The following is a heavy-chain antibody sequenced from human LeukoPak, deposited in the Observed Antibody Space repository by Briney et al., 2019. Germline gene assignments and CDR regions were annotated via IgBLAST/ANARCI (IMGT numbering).Heavy chain of an antibody. Sequence: GGSLRLSCVTSGFTFSGYWMHWVRQGPEKGLELVSRIDNDGHGIIYADSVKGRFTTSRDNVKNTLYLQMNSLRVEDAAVYYCAAGGGWDPSFGVVTHIDAWGKGTTVVVS. CDR2: IDNDGHGI. CDR3: AAGGGWDPSFGVVTHIDA. CDR1: GFTFSGYW. V-gene: IGHV3-74*01. J-gene: IGHJ6*03. D-gene: IGHD3-3*01.